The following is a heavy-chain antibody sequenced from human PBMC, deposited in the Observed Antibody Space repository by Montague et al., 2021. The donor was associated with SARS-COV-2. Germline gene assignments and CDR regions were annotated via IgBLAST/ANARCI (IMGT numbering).Heavy chain of an antibody. J-gene: IGHJ4*02. D-gene: IGHD2-8*01. Sequence: SETLSLTCAVYGGSLSGYYWSWIRQFPGKGLEWIGEIVHTGTTKYNPSLESRVTMSIDTSKKQFSLNLTSMTAADTAVYYCARTFGVFKHDNWGQGTLVAVSS. V-gene: IGHV4-34*12. CDR3: ARTFGVFKHDN. CDR1: GGSLSGYY. CDR2: IVHTGTT.